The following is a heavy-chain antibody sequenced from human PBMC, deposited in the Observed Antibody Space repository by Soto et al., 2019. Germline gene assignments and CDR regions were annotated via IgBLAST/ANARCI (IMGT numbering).Heavy chain of an antibody. CDR1: GGSISSYY. CDR2: IYYSGST. CDR3: ARERNYYGSGSFFPWFDP. V-gene: IGHV4-59*08. D-gene: IGHD3-10*01. J-gene: IGHJ5*02. Sequence: PSETLSLTCTVSGGSISSYYWSWIRQPPGKGLEWIGYIYYSGSTNYNPSLKSRVTISVDTSKNQFSLKLSSVTAADTAVYYCARERNYYGSGSFFPWFDPWGQGTLVTVSS.